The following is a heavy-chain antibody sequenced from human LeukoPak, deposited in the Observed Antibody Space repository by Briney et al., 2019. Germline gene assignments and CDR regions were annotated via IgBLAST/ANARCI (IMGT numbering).Heavy chain of an antibody. CDR3: AKGMEWELLEWTFDY. D-gene: IGHD1-26*01. J-gene: IGHJ4*02. CDR1: GFTFSSYG. CDR2: VSYDGSNK. Sequence: GGSLRLSCAASGFTFSSYGMHWVRQAPGKGLEWVAVVSYDGSNKYYADSVKGRFTISRDNSKNTLYLQMNSLRAEDTAVYYCAKGMEWELLEWTFDYWGQGTLVTVSS. V-gene: IGHV3-30*18.